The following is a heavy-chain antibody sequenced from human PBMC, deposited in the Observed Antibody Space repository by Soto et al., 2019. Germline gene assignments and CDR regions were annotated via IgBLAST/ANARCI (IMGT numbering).Heavy chain of an antibody. CDR3: ARDGCNKLAGKERYFDF. J-gene: IGHJ4*02. CDR1: GFSFEDYT. D-gene: IGHD6-19*01. CDR2: ISCDGGIT. V-gene: IGHV3-43*01. Sequence: PGGSLRLSCAASGFSFEDYTMHWVRQGPGKGLEWISLISCDGGITDYSDSVKGRFTSSRDNTKNSLFLEMNSLTIEDAAMYFCARDGCNKLAGKERYFDFWGKGPLVLVSS.